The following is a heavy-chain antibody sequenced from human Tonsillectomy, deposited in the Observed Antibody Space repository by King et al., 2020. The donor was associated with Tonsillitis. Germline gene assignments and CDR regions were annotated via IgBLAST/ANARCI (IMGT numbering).Heavy chain of an antibody. CDR2: IDYSGTT. D-gene: IGHD1-26*01. CDR3: ARRTGLLSFDY. CDR1: GGSIITSSYY. Sequence: LQLQESGPGLVKPSETLSLTCTVSGGSIITSSYYWGWIRQTPGKGLEWIGSIDYSGTTYYNPSLKSRVTISVDTSKNQFSLNLTSLTAADTAVFYCARRTGLLSFDYWGQGTLVTVSS. V-gene: IGHV4-39*01. J-gene: IGHJ4*02.